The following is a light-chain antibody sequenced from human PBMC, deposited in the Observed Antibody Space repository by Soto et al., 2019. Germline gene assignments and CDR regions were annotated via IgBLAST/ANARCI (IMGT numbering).Light chain of an antibody. CDR3: NSFAGSAKWV. V-gene: IGLV2-8*01. CDR1: NSDVGGYNY. Sequence: QSALTQPPSASGAPGQSVTISCTGTNSDVGGYNYVSWYQQYPGKAPKLLIYEVTKRPSGVPDRFSGSKSGNAAYLTVAGLEDEEEDDYCRNSFAGSAKWVFGGGTKVTVL. CDR2: EVT. J-gene: IGLJ3*02.